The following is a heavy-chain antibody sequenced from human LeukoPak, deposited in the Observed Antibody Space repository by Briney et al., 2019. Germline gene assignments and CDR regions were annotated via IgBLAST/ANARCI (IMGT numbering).Heavy chain of an antibody. CDR3: ARGGGIAVAGSFDY. CDR1: GFTFYDYG. D-gene: IGHD6-19*01. J-gene: IGHJ4*02. Sequence: GGSLRLSCAASGFTFYDYGMSWVRQAPRKGLEWVSGINWNGDSTGYADSVKGRFTISRDNAKNSLYLQMNSRRAEGTALYYCARGGGIAVAGSFDYWGQGTLVTVSS. CDR2: INWNGDST. V-gene: IGHV3-20*04.